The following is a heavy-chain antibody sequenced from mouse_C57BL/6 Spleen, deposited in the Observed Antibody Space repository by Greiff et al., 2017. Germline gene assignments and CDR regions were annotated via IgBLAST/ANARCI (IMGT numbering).Heavy chain of an antibody. CDR2: IYPRSGNT. CDR1: GYTFTSYG. J-gene: IGHJ2*01. D-gene: IGHD2-4*01. Sequence: VKLMESGAELARPGASVKLSCKASGYTFTSYGISWVKQRTGQGLEWIGEIYPRSGNTYYNEKFKGKATLTADKSSSTAYMELRSLTSEDSAVYFCARPYDYDGGFDYWGQGTTLTVSS. V-gene: IGHV1-81*01. CDR3: ARPYDYDGGFDY.